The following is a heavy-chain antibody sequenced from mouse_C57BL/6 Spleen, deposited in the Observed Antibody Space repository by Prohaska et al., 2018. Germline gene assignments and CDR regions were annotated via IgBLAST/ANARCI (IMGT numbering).Heavy chain of an antibody. D-gene: IGHD2-4*01. V-gene: IGHV1-26*01. Sequence: LKISCKASGYTFTDYYMNWVKQSHGKNLEWIGDINPNNGGTNYNEKFKSKATLTVDKSSSTAYMQLSSLTSEDSAVYYCARPLYYDYDGFAYWGQGTLVTVSA. CDR1: GYTFTDYY. J-gene: IGHJ3*01. CDR3: ARPLYYDYDGFAY. CDR2: INPNNGGT.